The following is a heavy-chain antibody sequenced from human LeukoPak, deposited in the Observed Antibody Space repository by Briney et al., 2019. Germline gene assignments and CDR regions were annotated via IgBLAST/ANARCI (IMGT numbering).Heavy chain of an antibody. D-gene: IGHD5-24*01. CDR2: ISYDGSNK. CDR3: ASVDRMATIKGDAFDI. V-gene: IGHV3-30-3*01. J-gene: IGHJ3*02. CDR1: GFTFSSYA. Sequence: PGGSLRLSCAASGFTFSSYAMHWVRQAPGKGLEWVAVISYDGSNKYYADSVKGRFTISRDNSKNTLYLQMNSLRAEDTAVYYCASVDRMATIKGDAFDIWGQGTMVTVSS.